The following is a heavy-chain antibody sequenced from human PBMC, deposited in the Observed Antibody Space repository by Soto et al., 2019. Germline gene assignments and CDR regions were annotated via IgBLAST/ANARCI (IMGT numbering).Heavy chain of an antibody. CDR3: ARDGGRHCGGIDY. CDR2: IIPIFGTA. D-gene: IGHD1-26*01. CDR1: GGTFSSYS. Sequence: QVQLVQSGAEVKKPGSSVKVSCKASGGTFSSYSINWVRQAPGQGLEWMGEIIPIFGTANYAQKFQGRVTITADESTSTASMELSSLRSEDTAVYYCARDGGRHCGGIDYWGQGTLVNVSS. J-gene: IGHJ4*02. V-gene: IGHV1-69*01.